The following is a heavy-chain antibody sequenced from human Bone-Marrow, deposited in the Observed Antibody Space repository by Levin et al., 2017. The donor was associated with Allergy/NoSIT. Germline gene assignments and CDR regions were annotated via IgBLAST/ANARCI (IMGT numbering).Heavy chain of an antibody. V-gene: IGHV3-9*01. J-gene: IGHJ4*02. Sequence: SLKISCAASGFTFDDFAMHWVRQAPGKGLEWDSGISWDSNTIDYADSVKGRFTISRDNAKNSLYLQMNSLTIEDTAFYYCAKVPSSFGTAYYFHYWGRGTLVTVSS. CDR3: AKVPSSFGTAYYFHY. CDR2: ISWDSNTI. CDR1: GFTFDDFA. D-gene: IGHD3-16*01.